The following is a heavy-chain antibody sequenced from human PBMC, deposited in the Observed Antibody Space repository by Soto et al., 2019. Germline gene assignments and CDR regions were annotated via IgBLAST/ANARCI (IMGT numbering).Heavy chain of an antibody. CDR1: GGTFSSYA. J-gene: IGHJ3*01. V-gene: IGHV1-69*13. Sequence: VASVKVSCKASGGTFSSYAISWVRQAPGQGLEWMGGIIPIFGTANYAQKFQGRVTITADESTSTAYMELSSLRSEDTAVYYCARDHVNYNFVGHASFVFRGQGPMVT. CDR3: ARDHVNYNFVGHASFVF. D-gene: IGHD4-4*01. CDR2: IIPIFGTA.